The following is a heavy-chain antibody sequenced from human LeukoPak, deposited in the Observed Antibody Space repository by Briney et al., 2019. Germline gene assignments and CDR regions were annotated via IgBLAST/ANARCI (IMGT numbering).Heavy chain of an antibody. Sequence: GGSLRLSCAGSGFTFDDYTMNWVRQAPGKGLEWVSLITWDGGTTYYADSVKGRFTISRDNSRNSLYLQMDSLGTEDTALYYCAKSTAMVTWGSFEIWGQGTMVTVSS. CDR3: AKSTAMVTWGSFEI. D-gene: IGHD5-18*01. CDR2: ITWDGGTT. J-gene: IGHJ3*02. V-gene: IGHV3-43*01. CDR1: GFTFDDYT.